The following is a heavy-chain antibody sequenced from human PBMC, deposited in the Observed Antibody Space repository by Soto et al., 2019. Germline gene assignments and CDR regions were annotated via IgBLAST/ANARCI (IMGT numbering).Heavy chain of an antibody. J-gene: IGHJ5*02. D-gene: IGHD2-2*02. CDR2: IYPGDSDT. Sequence: PGESLKISCKGSGYSFTSYWIGWVRQMPGKGLEWMGIIYPGDSDTRYSPSFQGQVTISADKSISTAYLQWSSLKASDTAMYYCARLEWGCSSTSCYTGPWFDPWGQGTLVTVSS. CDR1: GYSFTSYW. CDR3: ARLEWGCSSTSCYTGPWFDP. V-gene: IGHV5-51*01.